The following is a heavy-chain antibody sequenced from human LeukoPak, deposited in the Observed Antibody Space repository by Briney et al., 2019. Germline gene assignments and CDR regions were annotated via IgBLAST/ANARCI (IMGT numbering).Heavy chain of an antibody. J-gene: IGHJ5*01. CDR2: INHSGST. D-gene: IGHD6-19*01. CDR1: GFTFSDYY. Sequence: GSLRLSCAASGFTFSDYYMSWIRQPPGKGLEWIGEINHSGSTNYNPSLKSRVTISVETSKNQFSLKLSSVTAADTAVYYCARGRKAHIGYSSGWYACWGQGTLVTVS. CDR3: ARGRKAHIGYSSGWYAC. V-gene: IGHV4-34*01.